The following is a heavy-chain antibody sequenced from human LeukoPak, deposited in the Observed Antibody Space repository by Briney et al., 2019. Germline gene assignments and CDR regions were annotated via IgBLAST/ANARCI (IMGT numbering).Heavy chain of an antibody. D-gene: IGHD6-13*01. CDR3: ARGIAAAGFNWFDP. CDR1: GGSVSSYY. Sequence: SETLSLTCTVSGGSVSSYYWSWIRQPPGKGLEWIGYIYYSGSTNYNPSLKSRVTISVDTSKNQFSLKLSSVTAADTAVYYCARGIAAAGFNWFDPWGQGTLVTVSS. V-gene: IGHV4-59*02. CDR2: IYYSGST. J-gene: IGHJ5*02.